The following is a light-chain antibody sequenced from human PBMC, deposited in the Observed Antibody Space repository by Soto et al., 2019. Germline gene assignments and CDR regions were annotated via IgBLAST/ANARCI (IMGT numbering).Light chain of an antibody. V-gene: IGLV3-1*01. Sequence: SYELTQPPSVSVSPGHTASITCSGDKLGDKYASWYQQKPGQSPVVVIYQDKKRPSGIPERFSGSNSGNTATLTITGTQAEDEADYYCSSYTSSSTLVFGGGTKLTVL. CDR3: SSYTSSSTLV. CDR1: KLGDKY. J-gene: IGLJ3*02. CDR2: QDK.